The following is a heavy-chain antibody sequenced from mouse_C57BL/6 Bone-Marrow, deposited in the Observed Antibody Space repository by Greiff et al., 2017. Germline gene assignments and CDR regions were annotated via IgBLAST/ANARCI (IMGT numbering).Heavy chain of an antibody. CDR3: TTRMVTTPYYYAMDY. V-gene: IGHV14-4*01. Sequence: VQLQQSGAELVRPGASVKLSCTASGFNIKDDYMHWVKQRPEQGLEWIGWIDPENGDTEYASKFQGKANITADTSSNTAYLQLRSLTSEDTAVXYCTTRMVTTPYYYAMDYWGQGTSVTVSS. CDR2: IDPENGDT. J-gene: IGHJ4*01. CDR1: GFNIKDDY. D-gene: IGHD2-2*01.